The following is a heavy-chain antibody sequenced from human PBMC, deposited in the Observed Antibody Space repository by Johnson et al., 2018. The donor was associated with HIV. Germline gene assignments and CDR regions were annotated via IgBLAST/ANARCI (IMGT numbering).Heavy chain of an antibody. CDR2: ISGSGGST. J-gene: IGHJ3*02. Sequence: VQLVESGGGLVQPGGSLRLSCAASGFTFSSYAMSWVRQAPGKGLEWVSAISGSGGSTYYADSVQGRFTVSRDNSKNTLYRQRNSRRAEDTAVYYCAKDGRVGATLMSTGDDAFDIWGQGTMVTVSS. D-gene: IGHD1-26*01. CDR1: GFTFSSYA. CDR3: AKDGRVGATLMSTGDDAFDI. V-gene: IGHV3-23*04.